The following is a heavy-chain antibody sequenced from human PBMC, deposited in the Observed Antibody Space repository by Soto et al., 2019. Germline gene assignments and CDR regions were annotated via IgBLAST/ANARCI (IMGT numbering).Heavy chain of an antibody. V-gene: IGHV3-23*01. CDR3: AKAYFSDGCHGGNFDY. Sequence: PGGSLRLSCAASGFTFSSYAMSWVHQAPGKGLEWVSAISGSGGSTYYADSVKGRFTISRDNSKNTLYLQMNSLRAEDTAVYYCAKAYFSDGCHGGNFDYWGQGILVTVSS. CDR1: GFTFSSYA. D-gene: IGHD2-15*01. CDR2: ISGSGGST. J-gene: IGHJ4*02.